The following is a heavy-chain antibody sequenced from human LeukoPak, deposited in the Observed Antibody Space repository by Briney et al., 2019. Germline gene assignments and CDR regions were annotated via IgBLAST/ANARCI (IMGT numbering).Heavy chain of an antibody. CDR1: GFTFNIYA. J-gene: IGHJ3*02. CDR2: ISGGGAAS. D-gene: IGHD2-15*01. Sequence: PGGSLRLSCVASGFTFNIYAMNWVRQAPGKGLEWVSVISGGGAASYYADSVRGRFTVSRDNSKNTLFLQINSLRGDDTAVYYCAKKGVLFNAALNAFDIWGQGTMVTVSS. CDR3: AKKGVLFNAALNAFDI. V-gene: IGHV3-23*01.